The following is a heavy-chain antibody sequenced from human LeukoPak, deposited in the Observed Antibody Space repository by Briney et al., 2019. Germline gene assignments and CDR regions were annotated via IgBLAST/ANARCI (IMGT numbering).Heavy chain of an antibody. CDR3: ARASGAGGFDI. Sequence: GGSLRLSCAASGFTFSSYWMHWVRQAPGKGLVWVSRINSDGSSTSYADSVKGRFTISRDNAKNTLYLQMNSLRAEDTAVYYCARASGAGGFDIWGQGTMVTVSS. CDR2: INSDGSST. J-gene: IGHJ3*02. V-gene: IGHV3-74*01. CDR1: GFTFSSYW. D-gene: IGHD1-26*01.